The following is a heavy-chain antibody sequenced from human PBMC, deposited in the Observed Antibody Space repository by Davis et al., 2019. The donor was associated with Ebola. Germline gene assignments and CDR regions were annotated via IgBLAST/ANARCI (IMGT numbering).Heavy chain of an antibody. CDR1: GFTFSSYS. V-gene: IGHV3-48*04. J-gene: IGHJ6*03. D-gene: IGHD4-11*01. CDR2: ISSSSSTI. CDR3: ARDGATVTTYYYYYYMDV. Sequence: GESLKISCAASGFTFSSYSMNWVRQAPGKGLEWVSYISSSSSTIYYADSVKGRFTISRDNAKNSLYLQMNSLRAEDTAVYYCARDGATVTTYYYYYYMDVWGKGTTVTVSS.